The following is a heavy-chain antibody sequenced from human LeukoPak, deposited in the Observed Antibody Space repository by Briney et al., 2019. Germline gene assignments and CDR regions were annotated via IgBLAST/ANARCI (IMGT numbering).Heavy chain of an antibody. Sequence: PSETLSLTCAVYGGSFSGYYWSWIRQPPGKGLDWIGEINHSGSTNYNPSLKSRVTISVDTSKNQFSLKLSSVTAADTAVYYCARGTSTMVRGVKRGSNWFDPWGQGTLVTVSS. D-gene: IGHD3-10*01. CDR2: INHSGST. CDR3: ARGTSTMVRGVKRGSNWFDP. CDR1: GGSFSGYY. J-gene: IGHJ5*02. V-gene: IGHV4-34*01.